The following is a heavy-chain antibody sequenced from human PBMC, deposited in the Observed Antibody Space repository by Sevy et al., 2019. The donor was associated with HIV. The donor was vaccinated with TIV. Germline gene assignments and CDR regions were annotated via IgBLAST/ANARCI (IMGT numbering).Heavy chain of an antibody. CDR1: GGTFSSYA. CDR3: AGSDCTGGVCYTGDYYGMDV. Sequence: ASVKVSCKASGGTFSSYAISCVRQAPGQGLEWMGGIIPIFGTANYAQKFQGRVTITADESTSTASMELSSLRSEDTAVYYCAGSDCTGGVCYTGDYYGMDVWGQGTTVTVSS. D-gene: IGHD2-8*02. J-gene: IGHJ6*02. CDR2: IIPIFGTA. V-gene: IGHV1-69*13.